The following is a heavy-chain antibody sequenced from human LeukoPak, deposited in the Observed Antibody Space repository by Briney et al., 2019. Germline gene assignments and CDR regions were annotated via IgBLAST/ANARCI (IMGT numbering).Heavy chain of an antibody. CDR1: GNYW. CDR3: VSFYETY. CDR2: INSDGSWA. D-gene: IGHD2/OR15-2a*01. Sequence: GGSLRLSCVASGNYWMHWVRQAPGKGLVWVSHINSDGSWASYADSVKGRFTISKDNAKNTVYLQMNSLRAEDTAVYYCVSFYETYWGRGTLVTVSS. V-gene: IGHV3-74*01. J-gene: IGHJ4*02.